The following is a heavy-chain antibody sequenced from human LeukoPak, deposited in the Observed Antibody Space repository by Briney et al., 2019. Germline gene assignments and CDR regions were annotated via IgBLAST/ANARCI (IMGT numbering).Heavy chain of an antibody. J-gene: IGHJ4*02. D-gene: IGHD2-2*01. CDR1: GFTFSSYA. Sequence: GGSLRLSCSASGFTFSSYAMHWVRQAPGKGLEYVSAISSNGGSTYYADSVKGRFTISRDNSKNTLYLQMSSLRAEDTAVYYCVKLGYCSSTSCRYPTDYWGQGTLVTVSS. V-gene: IGHV3-64D*06. CDR2: ISSNGGST. CDR3: VKLGYCSSTSCRYPTDY.